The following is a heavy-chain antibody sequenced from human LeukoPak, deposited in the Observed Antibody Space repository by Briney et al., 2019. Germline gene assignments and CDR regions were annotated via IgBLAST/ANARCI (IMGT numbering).Heavy chain of an antibody. Sequence: ASVKVSCKASGGTFSSYAISWVRQAPGQGLEWMGGIIPIFGTANYAQKFQGRVTITADESTSTAYMELSSLRSEDTAVYYCARGKDGGQNYYDSSGYFYYWGQGTLVTVFS. V-gene: IGHV1-69*13. CDR2: IIPIFGTA. J-gene: IGHJ4*02. D-gene: IGHD3-22*01. CDR1: GGTFSSYA. CDR3: ARGKDGGQNYYDSSGYFYY.